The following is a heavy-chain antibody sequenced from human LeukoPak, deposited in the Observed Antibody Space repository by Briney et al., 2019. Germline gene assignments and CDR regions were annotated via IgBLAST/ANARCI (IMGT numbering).Heavy chain of an antibody. CDR1: GFTFNDYY. CDR2: VSSRGGTT. CDR3: ARVTWDWNYNYYMDV. V-gene: IGHV3-11*01. J-gene: IGHJ6*03. D-gene: IGHD1-1*01. Sequence: PGGSLRLSCAASGFTFNDYYMSWIRQAPGKGLEWVAYVSSRGGTTYYADSVKGRSTISRDNAKNLVFLQVNSLRGEDSAVFYCARVTWDWNYNYYMDVWGRGTTVTVSS.